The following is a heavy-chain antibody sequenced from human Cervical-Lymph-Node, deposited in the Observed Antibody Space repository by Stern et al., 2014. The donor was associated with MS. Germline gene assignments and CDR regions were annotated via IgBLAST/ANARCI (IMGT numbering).Heavy chain of an antibody. CDR3: ARESSGTDAFDI. Sequence: QLQLQESGPGLVKPSETLSLTCTVSGGSVSGRSFYWSWILQPLGKGLQWIGHIYYSGSTSYNPSLQSRVSILVDTSKGQFSLKLSSVTAADTAIYYCARESSGTDAFDIWGQGTMVTVSS. D-gene: IGHD1-14*01. CDR2: IYYSGST. J-gene: IGHJ3*02. V-gene: IGHV4-61*01. CDR1: GGSVSGRSFY.